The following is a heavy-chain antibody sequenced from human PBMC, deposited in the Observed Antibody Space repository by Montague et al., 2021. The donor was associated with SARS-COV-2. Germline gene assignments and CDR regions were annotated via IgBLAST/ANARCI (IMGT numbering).Heavy chain of an antibody. D-gene: IGHD4-23*01. J-gene: IGHJ6*02. CDR3: ARRNYGGDKYYYYGMDV. Sequence: SLRLSCSASGFTFTNYWLSWLRQAPGKGPEWVANINQGGTEIHYXDYVNGRFTISRDNAKNSLYLQMNSLRAEDTAVYYCARRNYGGDKYYYYGMDVWGQGTTVTVSS. V-gene: IGHV3-7*01. CDR1: GFTFTNYW. CDR2: INQGGTEI.